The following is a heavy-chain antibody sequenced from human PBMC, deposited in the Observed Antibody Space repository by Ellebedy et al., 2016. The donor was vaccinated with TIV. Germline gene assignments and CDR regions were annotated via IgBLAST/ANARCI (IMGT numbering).Heavy chain of an antibody. D-gene: IGHD3-9*01. J-gene: IGHJ4*02. Sequence: GGSLRLXXAASGFTFDDYAMHWVRQAPGKGLEWVSGINWNSGSIGYADSVKGRFTISRDNAKNSLYLQMNSLRAEDTALYFCTKARYFDWFLDYWGQGTLVTVSS. V-gene: IGHV3-9*01. CDR2: INWNSGSI. CDR3: TKARYFDWFLDY. CDR1: GFTFDDYA.